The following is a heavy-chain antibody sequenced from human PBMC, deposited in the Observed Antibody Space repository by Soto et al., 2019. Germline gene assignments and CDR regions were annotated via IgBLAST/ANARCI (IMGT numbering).Heavy chain of an antibody. D-gene: IGHD2-2*01. CDR3: ARDFRDSCRGTSCIYFDY. J-gene: IGHJ4*02. CDR1: GYTFASYG. V-gene: IGHV1-18*01. Sequence: ASVKVSCKASGYTFASYGFSWVRPAPGQGLEWVAWISANSGDTNSAQKFQDRVTLTTDTSTSTAYMDLRGLRSDDTAVYYCARDFRDSCRGTSCIYFDYWGQGTLVTVSS. CDR2: ISANSGDT.